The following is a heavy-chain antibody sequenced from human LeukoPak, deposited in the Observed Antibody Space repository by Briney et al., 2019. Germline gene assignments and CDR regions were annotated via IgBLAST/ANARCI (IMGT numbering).Heavy chain of an antibody. V-gene: IGHV4-39*07. CDR3: ARVTGYMIEDYFDY. CDR1: GGSISSTSYY. J-gene: IGHJ4*02. Sequence: SETLSLTCTVSGGSISSTSYYWGWIRQPPGKGLEWIVSIYSSGSAYYNASLKSRVTIAVDTSKNQFSLRLSSVTAADTAVYYCARVTGYMIEDYFDYWGQGTLVTVSS. CDR2: IYSSGSA. D-gene: IGHD3-22*01.